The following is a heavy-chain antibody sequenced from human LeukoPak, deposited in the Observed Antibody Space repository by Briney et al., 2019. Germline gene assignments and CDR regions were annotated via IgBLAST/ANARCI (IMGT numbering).Heavy chain of an antibody. D-gene: IGHD1-26*01. CDR2: INSDGRST. V-gene: IGHV3-74*01. J-gene: IGHJ4*02. CDR1: GFTFSRYW. CDR3: AKDWGYKGGIYYTIDY. Sequence: GGSLRLSCVASGFTFSRYWMHWVRQAPGKGLVWVSRINSDGRSTNYADSVKGRFSISRDNSKNTLYLQMNSLRAEDTAVYYCAKDWGYKGGIYYTIDYWGQGTLVTGSS.